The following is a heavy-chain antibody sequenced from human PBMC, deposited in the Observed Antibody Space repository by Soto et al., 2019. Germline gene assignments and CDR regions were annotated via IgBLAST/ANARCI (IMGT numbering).Heavy chain of an antibody. D-gene: IGHD6-6*01. J-gene: IGHJ5*02. CDR3: ARDSARLASTPWFDP. V-gene: IGHV1-18*01. Sequence: GVSVKVSCKASGYTFTSYGISWVRQAPGQGLEWMGWISAYNGNTNYAQKLQGRVTMTTDTSTSTAYMELRSLRSDDTAVYYCARDSARLASTPWFDPWGQGTLVTVSS. CDR1: GYTFTSYG. CDR2: ISAYNGNT.